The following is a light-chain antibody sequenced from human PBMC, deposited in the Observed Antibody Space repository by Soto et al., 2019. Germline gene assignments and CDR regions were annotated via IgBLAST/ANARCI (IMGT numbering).Light chain of an antibody. J-gene: IGLJ1*01. Sequence: VLTQPPSASGTPGQRVTISCSGSSSNIGRNTVNWYQQLPGTAPKLLIYDNNQRPSGVPDRFSGSKSGTSASLAISGLQSEDEADYYCAAWDDSLNGYVFATGTKATVL. CDR2: DNN. CDR3: AAWDDSLNGYV. CDR1: SSNIGRNT. V-gene: IGLV1-44*01.